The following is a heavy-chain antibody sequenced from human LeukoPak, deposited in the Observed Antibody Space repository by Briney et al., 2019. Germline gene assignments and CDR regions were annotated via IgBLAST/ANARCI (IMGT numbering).Heavy chain of an antibody. V-gene: IGHV1-46*03. CDR1: GYTFTSYY. J-gene: IGHJ5*02. D-gene: IGHD5-18*01. CDR3: TRARGYSSGFDP. Sequence: ASVKVSCKASGYTFTSYYIHWVRQAPGQGLARMGIINPSGGSTNYAQKFQDRVTMTRDKSTSTVYMELSSLRSEDTAVYYCTRARGYSSGFDPWGQGTLVTVSS. CDR2: INPSGGST.